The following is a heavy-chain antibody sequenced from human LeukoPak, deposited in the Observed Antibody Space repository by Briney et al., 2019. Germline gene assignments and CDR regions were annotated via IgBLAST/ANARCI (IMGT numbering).Heavy chain of an antibody. CDR1: GGSISSSNW. V-gene: IGHV4-4*02. CDR2: IYHSGST. J-gene: IGHJ6*04. Sequence: PSGTLSLTCAVSGGSISSSNWWSWVRQPPGKGLEWIGEIYHSGSTNYNPSLKSRVTISVDKSKNQFSLKLSSVTAADTAVYYCARDDVVVPAGGYGMDVWGKGTTVTVSS. CDR3: ARDDVVVPAGGYGMDV. D-gene: IGHD2-2*01.